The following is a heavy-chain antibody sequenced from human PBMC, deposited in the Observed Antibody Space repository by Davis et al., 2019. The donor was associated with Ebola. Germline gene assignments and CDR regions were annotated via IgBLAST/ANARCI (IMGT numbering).Heavy chain of an antibody. Sequence: AASVKVSCKASGGTFSSYFISWVRQAPGQGLEWMGIINPSGGSTSYAQKFQGRVTMTRDTSTSTVYMELSSLRSEDTAVYYCARGSTLYHDSSGSMGDYWGQGTLVTVSS. CDR1: GGTFSSYF. J-gene: IGHJ4*02. CDR2: INPSGGST. V-gene: IGHV1-46*01. D-gene: IGHD3-22*01. CDR3: ARGSTLYHDSSGSMGDY.